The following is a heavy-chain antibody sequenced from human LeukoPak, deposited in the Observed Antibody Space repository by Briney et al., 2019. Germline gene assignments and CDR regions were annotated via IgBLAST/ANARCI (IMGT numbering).Heavy chain of an antibody. J-gene: IGHJ4*02. Sequence: SETLSLTCTVSGGSTSSYYWSWIRQPPGKGLEWIGYIYYSGSTNYNPSLKSRVTISVDTSKNQFSLKLSSVTAADTAVYFCARYSGTYYVYWGQGTLVTVSS. CDR3: ARYSGTYYVY. D-gene: IGHD1-26*01. V-gene: IGHV4-59*01. CDR2: IYYSGST. CDR1: GGSTSSYY.